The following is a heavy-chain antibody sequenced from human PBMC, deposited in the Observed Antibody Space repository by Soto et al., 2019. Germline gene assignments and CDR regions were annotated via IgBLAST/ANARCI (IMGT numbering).Heavy chain of an antibody. Sequence: AAVKVSCKASGYTFTSYGISWVRQAPGQGLEWMGWISAYNGNTNYAQKLQGRVTMTTDTSTSTAYMELRSLRSDDTAVYDCAGRAADGDFEDWGQGTLVTVSS. V-gene: IGHV1-18*01. D-gene: IGHD6-13*01. J-gene: IGHJ4*02. CDR2: ISAYNGNT. CDR1: GYTFTSYG. CDR3: AGRAADGDFED.